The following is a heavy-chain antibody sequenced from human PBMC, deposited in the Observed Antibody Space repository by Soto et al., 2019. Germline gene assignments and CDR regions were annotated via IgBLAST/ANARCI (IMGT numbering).Heavy chain of an antibody. D-gene: IGHD3-22*01. CDR2: ISAYNGNT. CDR1: GYTFTSYG. CDR3: ARGRSGYSYTNAFDI. Sequence: ASVKVSCKASGYTFTSYGISRVRQAPGQGLEWMGWISAYNGNTNYAQKLQGRVTMTTDTSTSTAYMELRSLRSDDTAVYYCARGRSGYSYTNAFDIWGQGTMVTVSS. V-gene: IGHV1-18*01. J-gene: IGHJ3*02.